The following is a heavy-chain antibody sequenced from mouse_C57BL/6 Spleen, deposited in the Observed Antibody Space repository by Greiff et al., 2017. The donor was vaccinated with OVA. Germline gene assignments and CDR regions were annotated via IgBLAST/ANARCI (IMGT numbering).Heavy chain of an antibody. Sequence: VQLQQSGAELVKPGASVKMSCKASGYTFTSYWITWVKQRPGQGLEWIGDIYPGSGSTNYNEKFKSKATLTVDTSSSTAYMQLSSLTSEDSAVYYCARHEIYYGSSYDYWGQGTTLTVSS. CDR3: ARHEIYYGSSYDY. CDR2: IYPGSGST. V-gene: IGHV1-55*01. CDR1: GYTFTSYW. D-gene: IGHD1-1*01. J-gene: IGHJ2*01.